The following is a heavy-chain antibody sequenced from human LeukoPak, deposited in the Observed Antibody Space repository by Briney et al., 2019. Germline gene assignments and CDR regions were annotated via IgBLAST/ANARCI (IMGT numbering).Heavy chain of an antibody. D-gene: IGHD3-22*01. CDR1: GGTFSSYA. J-gene: IGHJ6*03. V-gene: IGHV1-69*05. CDR2: IIPVFRTP. CDR3: ARDTTLSRVITTTTTYHYFYYIDV. Sequence: SVKVPCKASGGTFSSYAITWVRQAPGQGLEWIGGIIPVFRTPNYAQNFRGRVTITTDESTRTAYMELSSLRSEDTAIYYCARDTTLSRVITTTTTYHYFYYIDVWGKGTTVTISS.